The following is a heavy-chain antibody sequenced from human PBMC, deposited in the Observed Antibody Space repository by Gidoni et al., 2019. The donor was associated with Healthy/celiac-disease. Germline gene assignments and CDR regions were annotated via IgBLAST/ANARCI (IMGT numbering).Heavy chain of an antibody. J-gene: IGHJ4*02. CDR2: ISGSGGSK. D-gene: IGHD3-22*01. CDR1: GFTLSSYA. CDR3: ARISYYYDSSGSNPFDY. Sequence: EVQLLESGGGLVQPGGSLRLSFAASGFTLSSYAMSWVRQAPGKGLEWVSAISGSGGSKYYADSVKGRFTISRDNSKNTLYLQMNSLRAEDTAVYYCARISYYYDSSGSNPFDYWGQGTLVTVSS. V-gene: IGHV3-23*01.